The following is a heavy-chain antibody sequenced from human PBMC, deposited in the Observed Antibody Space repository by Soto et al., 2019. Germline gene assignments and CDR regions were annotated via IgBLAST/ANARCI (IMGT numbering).Heavy chain of an antibody. D-gene: IGHD3-22*01. CDR3: ARGSYYYDSSGPYHFDY. CDR1: GYTFTSYY. CDR2: INPSGGST. J-gene: IGHJ4*02. Sequence: ASVKVSCKASGYTFTSYYMHWVRQAPGQGLEWMGIINPSGGSTSYAQKFQGRVTMTRDTSTSTVYMELSSLRSEDTAVYYCARGSYYYDSSGPYHFDYWGQGTLVTSPQ. V-gene: IGHV1-46*01.